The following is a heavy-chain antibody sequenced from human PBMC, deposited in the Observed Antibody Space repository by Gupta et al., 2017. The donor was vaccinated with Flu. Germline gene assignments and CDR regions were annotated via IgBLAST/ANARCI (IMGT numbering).Heavy chain of an antibody. Sequence: QVPGKGLEWVGTMYPGDSDTRYSPSFQGQVTISADKSIATAYLQWSSLKASDTAIYYCARHGKLGYSNSWYDYWGQGTLVTVSS. V-gene: IGHV5-51*01. CDR3: ARHGKLGYSNSWYDY. CDR2: MYPGDSDT. D-gene: IGHD6-13*01. J-gene: IGHJ4*02.